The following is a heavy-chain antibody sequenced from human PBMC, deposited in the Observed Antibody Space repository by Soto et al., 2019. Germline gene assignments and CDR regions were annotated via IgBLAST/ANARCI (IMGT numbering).Heavy chain of an antibody. CDR3: AKDPYDSSGYYYPYYFDY. Sequence: GGSLRLSCAASGFTFSSYGMHWVRQAPGKGLEWVAVISYDGSNKYYADSVKGRFTISRDNSKNTLYLQMNSLRAEDTAVYYCAKDPYDSSGYYYPYYFDYWGQGTLVTVSS. V-gene: IGHV3-30*18. J-gene: IGHJ4*02. D-gene: IGHD3-22*01. CDR1: GFTFSSYG. CDR2: ISYDGSNK.